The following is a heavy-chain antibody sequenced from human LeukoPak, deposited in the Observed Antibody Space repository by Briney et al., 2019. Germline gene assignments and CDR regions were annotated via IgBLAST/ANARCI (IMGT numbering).Heavy chain of an antibody. CDR2: ISAYNGNT. CDR3: AREKRAAAGGVFDY. D-gene: IGHD2-2*01. Sequence: GASVTVSCTASGYTFTSYGISWVRRAPGQGREGLGGISAYNGNTSYAQKLQGRVTMTTDTSTSTAYMELRSLRSDDTAVYYCAREKRAAAGGVFDYWGQGTLVTVSS. CDR1: GYTFTSYG. J-gene: IGHJ4*02. V-gene: IGHV1-18*01.